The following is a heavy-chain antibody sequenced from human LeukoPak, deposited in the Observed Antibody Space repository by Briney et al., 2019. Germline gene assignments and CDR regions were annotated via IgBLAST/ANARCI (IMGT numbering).Heavy chain of an antibody. CDR3: ARDRAPSLGYYGMDV. V-gene: IGHV3-30*03. Sequence: QSGGSLRLSCAASGFTFSSFGIHWVRQAPGKGLEWVAVISYDGSNKYYADSVKGRFTISRDNSKNTLYLQMNSLRAEDTAVYYCARDRAPSLGYYGMDVWGQGTTVTVSS. CDR2: ISYDGSNK. CDR1: GFTFSSFG. J-gene: IGHJ6*02.